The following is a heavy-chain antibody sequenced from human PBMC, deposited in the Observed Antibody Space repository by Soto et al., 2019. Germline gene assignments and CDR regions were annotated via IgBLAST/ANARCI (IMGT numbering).Heavy chain of an antibody. CDR3: AREIVVVVAARAHPSYYYGMDV. Sequence: SETLSLTCAVYGGFFRGYYWSWIRQPPGKGLEWVGEINHSGSTNYNPSLKSRVTISVDTSKNQFSLKLSSVTAADTAVYYCAREIVVVVAARAHPSYYYGMDVWGQGTTVTVSS. CDR1: GGFFRGYY. V-gene: IGHV4-34*01. CDR2: INHSGST. D-gene: IGHD2-15*01. J-gene: IGHJ6*02.